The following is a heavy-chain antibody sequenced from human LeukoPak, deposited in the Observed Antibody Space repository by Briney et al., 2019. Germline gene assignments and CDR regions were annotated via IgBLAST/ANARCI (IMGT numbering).Heavy chain of an antibody. J-gene: IGHJ4*02. V-gene: IGHV4-30-4*01. CDR3: ARGVRPWDFDY. CDR1: GGSISSGDYY. D-gene: IGHD4-11*01. Sequence: SETLSLTCTVSGGSISSGDYYWSWIRQPPGKGLEWIGYIYCSGSTYYNPSLKSRVTISVDTSKNQFSLKLSSVTAADTAVYYCARGVRPWDFDYWGQGTPVTVSS. CDR2: IYCSGST.